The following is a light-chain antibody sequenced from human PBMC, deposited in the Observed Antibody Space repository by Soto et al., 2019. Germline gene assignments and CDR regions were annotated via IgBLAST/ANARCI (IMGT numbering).Light chain of an antibody. CDR3: KEYETFSGK. CDR1: QSVSGW. CDR2: DAY. Sequence: IHMTRVPSTMCASVVEAVRVTWQASQSVSGWLACYKQKPGEAHKLLIYDAYALPRGVKSRFSGSGSGKKFTITIASLQNDDFASYYCKEYETFSGKFGTGTKVDIK. V-gene: IGKV1-5*01. J-gene: IGKJ1*01.